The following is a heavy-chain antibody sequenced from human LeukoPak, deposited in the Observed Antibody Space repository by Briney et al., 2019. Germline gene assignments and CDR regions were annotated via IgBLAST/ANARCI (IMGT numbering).Heavy chain of an antibody. Sequence: SETLSLTCAVHGGSLNGYYWSWIRQSPGQGLGWIGEINHRRSINDNPSFKSRITISIDTSKNMFSLDLRFLTAADTAVYFCARVAAVTVGSYPYFDSWGQGTRVTVSS. CDR3: ARVAAVTVGSYPYFDS. CDR1: GGSLNGYY. J-gene: IGHJ4*02. CDR2: INHRRSI. D-gene: IGHD1-26*01. V-gene: IGHV4-34*01.